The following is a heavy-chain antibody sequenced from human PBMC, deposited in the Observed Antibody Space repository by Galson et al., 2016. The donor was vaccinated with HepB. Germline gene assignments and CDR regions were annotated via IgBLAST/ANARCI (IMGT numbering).Heavy chain of an antibody. J-gene: IGHJ1*01. CDR1: GFTFSSYT. CDR3: ARGLDFQH. Sequence: SLRLSCAASGFTFSSYTMNWVRQAPGKGLEWVSSISSTSNYIYYADSVKGRFTISRDNAKNSLYLQMHSLRAEDTAIYYCARGLDFQHWGQGTLVTVSS. V-gene: IGHV3-21*01. CDR2: ISSTSNYI.